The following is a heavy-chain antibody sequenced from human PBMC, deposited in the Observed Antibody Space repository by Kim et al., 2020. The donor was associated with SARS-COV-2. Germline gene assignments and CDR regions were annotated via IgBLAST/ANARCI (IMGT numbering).Heavy chain of an antibody. Sequence: GGSLRLSCAASGFTFSSYAMLWVRQAPGKGLEWVAFISYDGSNTYYADSVKGRFTISRDTSKNTLYLQMNSLRGEDTAVYYCAREEAMDVWGQGTTGTVS. CDR3: AREEAMDV. J-gene: IGHJ6*02. CDR1: GFTFSSYA. CDR2: ISYDGSNT. V-gene: IGHV3-30-3*01.